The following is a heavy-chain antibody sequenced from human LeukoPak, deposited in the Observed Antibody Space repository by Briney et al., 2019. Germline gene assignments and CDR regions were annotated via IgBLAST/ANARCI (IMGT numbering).Heavy chain of an antibody. D-gene: IGHD3-22*01. V-gene: IGHV4-39*01. CDR1: GGSVTYTNYY. CDR2: IYYNGKT. J-gene: IGHJ4*02. CDR3: ARAKTYHYDGSTYSSPHYFDY. Sequence: SETLSLTCTVSGGSVTYTNYYWGWIRQPPGKGLQWIGVIYYNGKTYYNPSLKSRVTISVDTSKNQFSLKLSSVTAADTAVYYCARAKTYHYDGSTYSSPHYFDYWGQGTLVTVSS.